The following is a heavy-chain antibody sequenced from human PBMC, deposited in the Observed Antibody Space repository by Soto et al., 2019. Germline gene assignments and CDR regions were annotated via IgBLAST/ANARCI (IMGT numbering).Heavy chain of an antibody. CDR2: INHSGST. CDR3: ARLDSSGYSNYFYYFDY. V-gene: IGHV4-34*01. J-gene: IGHJ4*02. CDR1: GGSFSGYY. Sequence: SETLSLTCAVYGGSFSGYYWTWIRQPPGTGLEWIGEINHSGSTNYNPSLKSRVTISVDTSKNQFSLKLSSVTAADTAVYYCARLDSSGYSNYFYYFDYWGQGTLVTVSS. D-gene: IGHD3-22*01.